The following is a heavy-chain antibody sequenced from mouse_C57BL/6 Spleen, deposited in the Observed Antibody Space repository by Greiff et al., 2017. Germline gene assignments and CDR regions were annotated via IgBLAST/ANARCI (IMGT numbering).Heavy chain of an antibody. J-gene: IGHJ1*03. D-gene: IGHD1-1*01. CDR3: ARKSFTTVVANWYFDV. Sequence: QVQLKQPGAELVRPGSSVKLSCKASGYTFTSYWMHWVKQRPIQGLEWIGNIDPSDSETHYNQQFKDKATLTVDKSSSTAYMQLSSLTSEDSAVYYCARKSFTTVVANWYFDVWGTGTTVTVSS. CDR1: GYTFTSYW. CDR2: IDPSDSET. V-gene: IGHV1-52*01.